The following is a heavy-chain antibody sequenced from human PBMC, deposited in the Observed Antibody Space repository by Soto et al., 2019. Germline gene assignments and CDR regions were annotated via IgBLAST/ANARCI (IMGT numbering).Heavy chain of an antibody. V-gene: IGHV5-51*01. CDR3: ARKDKSGYFNWFDP. D-gene: IGHD3-22*01. CDR1: GYRFTSYW. J-gene: IGHJ5*02. CDR2: IFPSDSDT. Sequence: GESLKISCRTSGYRFTSYWIAWVRRMPGKGLEWMGIIFPSDSDTRYSPSFQGQVTISADRSTSTVFLQWASLKASDTAVYFCARKDKSGYFNWFDPWGQGTLVTVSS.